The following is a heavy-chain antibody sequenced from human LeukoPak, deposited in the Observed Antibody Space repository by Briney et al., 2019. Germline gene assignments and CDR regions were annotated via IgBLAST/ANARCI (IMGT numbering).Heavy chain of an antibody. J-gene: IGHJ3*02. D-gene: IGHD2-2*01. CDR3: TKGDSTSCIGCTFDM. CDR1: GFTFSSYA. V-gene: IGHV3-23*01. Sequence: GGSLRLSCAASGFTFSSYAMSWVRQAPGKGLEWVSAVSGGGGSTYYADSVKGRFTISRDNSKNTLYLQVNSLRAEDTAIYYCTKGDSTSCIGCTFDMWGKGKMVTVS. CDR2: VSGGGGST.